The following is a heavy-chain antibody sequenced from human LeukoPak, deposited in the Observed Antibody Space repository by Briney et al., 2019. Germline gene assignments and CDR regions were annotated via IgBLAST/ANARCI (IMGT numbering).Heavy chain of an antibody. CDR1: GFTFATSA. J-gene: IGHJ6*02. V-gene: IGHV3-30*18. D-gene: IGHD1-1*01. CDR2: ISYDGSKK. Sequence: GGSLRLSCAASGFTFATSAMNWVRQAPGKGLEWVAFISYDGSKKYYADSVKDRFTISRDNSRNTLYVQVNSLRAEDTAVYYCAKESLDTEQRNYNYYGMDVWGQGTTVTVSS. CDR3: AKESLDTEQRNYNYYGMDV.